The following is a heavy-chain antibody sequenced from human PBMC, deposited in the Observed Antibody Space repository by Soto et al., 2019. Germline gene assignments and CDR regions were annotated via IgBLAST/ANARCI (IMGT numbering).Heavy chain of an antibody. CDR1: GGSISSSSDY. V-gene: IGHV4-39*01. J-gene: IGHJ5*02. CDR3: ARLLDDYLNWFDP. CDR2: IYYSGST. Sequence: PSETLSLTXIVSGGSISSSSDYWGWIRQPPGKGLEWIGSIYYSGSTYYNPSLKSRVTISVDTSKNQFSLKLSSVTAADTAVYYCARLLDDYLNWFDPWGQGTLVTVSS. D-gene: IGHD4-17*01.